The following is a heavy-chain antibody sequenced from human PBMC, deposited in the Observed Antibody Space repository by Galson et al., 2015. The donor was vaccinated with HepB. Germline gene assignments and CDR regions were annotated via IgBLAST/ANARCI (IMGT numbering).Heavy chain of an antibody. CDR3: AKTYSRSPIDTFHI. Sequence: QSGAEVKKPGESLKISCQGSGYSFTSYWIAWVRHMPGKGLEWMGIIYPGDSDTRYSPSFQGQVTISVDKSISAAYLQWSSLKASDTAIYYCAKTYSRSPIDTFHIWGQGTMVTVSS. D-gene: IGHD1-26*01. CDR2: IYPGDSDT. V-gene: IGHV5-51*01. J-gene: IGHJ3*02. CDR1: GYSFTSYW.